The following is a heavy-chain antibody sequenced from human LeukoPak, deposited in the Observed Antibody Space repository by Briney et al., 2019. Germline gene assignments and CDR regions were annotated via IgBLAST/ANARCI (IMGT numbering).Heavy chain of an antibody. D-gene: IGHD3-9*01. V-gene: IGHV1-18*04. CDR1: GYTFTSYG. CDR3: ARDLLGSYYDILTGYYIPPFDY. J-gene: IGHJ4*02. CDR2: ISAYNGNT. Sequence: GASVKVSCKASGYTFTSYGINWVRQAPGQGLEWMGWISAYNGNTNYAQKLQGRVTMTTDTSTSTAYMELRSLRSDDTAVYYCARDLLGSYYDILTGYYIPPFDYWGQGTLVTVSS.